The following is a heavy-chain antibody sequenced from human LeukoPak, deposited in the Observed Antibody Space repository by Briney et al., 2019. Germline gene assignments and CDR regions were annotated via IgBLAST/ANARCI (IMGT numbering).Heavy chain of an antibody. Sequence: GGSLRLSCAASGFTFTSYNMNWVRQAPGKGLEWVSSITSSSYIYYADSVKGRFTISRDNAKKLYLQMDSLRVEDTAVYYCARDPYSGNYGAYYYYYMDVWGKGTTVTISS. CDR2: ITSSSYI. V-gene: IGHV3-21*01. CDR1: GFTFTSYN. D-gene: IGHD1-26*01. J-gene: IGHJ6*03. CDR3: ARDPYSGNYGAYYYYYMDV.